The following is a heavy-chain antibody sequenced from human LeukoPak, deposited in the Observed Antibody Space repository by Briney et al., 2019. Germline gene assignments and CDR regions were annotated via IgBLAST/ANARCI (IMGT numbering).Heavy chain of an antibody. V-gene: IGHV3-48*04. D-gene: IGHD5-12*01. CDR3: ASAILGLREANDY. J-gene: IGHJ4*02. CDR1: GFTFSSYS. CDR2: ISSSSSTI. Sequence: PSGGSLRLSCAASGFTFSSYSMNWVRQAPGKGLEWVSYISSSSSTIYYADSVKGRFTISRDNAKNSLYLQMNSLRAEDTAVYYCASAILGLREANDYWGQGTLVTVSS.